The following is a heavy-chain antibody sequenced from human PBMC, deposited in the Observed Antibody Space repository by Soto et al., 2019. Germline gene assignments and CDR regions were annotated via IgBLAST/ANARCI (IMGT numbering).Heavy chain of an antibody. J-gene: IGHJ6*03. D-gene: IGHD3-10*01. CDR3: ATGPLFITMVRGVIPTDYYMDV. CDR2: FDPEDGET. CDR1: GYTLTELS. V-gene: IGHV1-24*01. Sequence: ASVKVSCKVSGYTLTELSMHWVRQAPGKGLEWMGGFDPEDGETIYAQKFQGRVTMTEDTSTDTAYMELSSLRSEDTAVYYCATGPLFITMVRGVIPTDYYMDVWGKGTTVTGSS.